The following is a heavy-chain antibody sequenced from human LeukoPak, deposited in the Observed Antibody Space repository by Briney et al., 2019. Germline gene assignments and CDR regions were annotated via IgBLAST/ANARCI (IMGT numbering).Heavy chain of an antibody. D-gene: IGHD3-3*01. V-gene: IGHV4-61*02. Sequence: SETLSLTCTVSGGSITSGSYYWTWIRQPAGKGLEWIGRIYTTGSTNYKPSLKSRVTISVDASKNQFSLKLSSVTAADTAVYYCARGRYDFGNSLSINYFDYWGQGTLVTVSS. CDR1: GGSITSGSYY. CDR2: IYTTGST. J-gene: IGHJ4*02. CDR3: ARGRYDFGNSLSINYFDY.